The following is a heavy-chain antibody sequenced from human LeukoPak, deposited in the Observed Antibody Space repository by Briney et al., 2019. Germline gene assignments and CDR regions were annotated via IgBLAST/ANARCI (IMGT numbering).Heavy chain of an antibody. D-gene: IGHD6-19*01. Sequence: GGSLRLSCAASGFTVSSNYMSWVRQAPGKGLEWVSVIYSGGSTYYADSVKGRFTISRDNAKNSLYLQMNSLRAEDTAVYYCARDLDSSGWYTDWGQGTLVTVSS. CDR3: ARDLDSSGWYTD. CDR1: GFTVSSNY. J-gene: IGHJ4*02. CDR2: IYSGGST. V-gene: IGHV3-53*01.